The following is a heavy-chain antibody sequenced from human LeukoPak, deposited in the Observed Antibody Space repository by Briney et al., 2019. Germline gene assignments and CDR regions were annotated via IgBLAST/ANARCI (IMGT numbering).Heavy chain of an antibody. J-gene: IGHJ3*02. V-gene: IGHV3-23*01. CDR2: ISGSGGNT. CDR3: AKIGVLDYYDSSGQNFDI. D-gene: IGHD3-22*01. Sequence: PGGSLRLSCVASGFTFSSYAMSWVRQTPGKGLEWVSSISGSGGNTGYADSVKGRFTIPRDNSRNTLYLQMNSLRAEDTAVYYCAKIGVLDYYDSSGQNFDIWGQGTMVTVSS. CDR1: GFTFSSYA.